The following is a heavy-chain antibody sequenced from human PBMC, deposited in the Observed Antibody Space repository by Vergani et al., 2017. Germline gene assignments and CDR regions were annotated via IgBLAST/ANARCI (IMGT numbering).Heavy chain of an antibody. D-gene: IGHD4-17*01. CDR3: ARAMKDYGDYVSLFDP. CDR2: IIPIFGTA. J-gene: IGHJ5*02. V-gene: IGHV1-69*01. CDR1: GGTFSSYA. Sequence: QVQLVQSGAEVKKPGASVTVSCKASGGTFSSYAISWVRQAPGQGLEWMGGIIPIFGTANYAQKFQGRVTITADESTGTAYMELSSLRSEDTAVYYCARAMKDYGDYVSLFDPWGQGTLVTVSS.